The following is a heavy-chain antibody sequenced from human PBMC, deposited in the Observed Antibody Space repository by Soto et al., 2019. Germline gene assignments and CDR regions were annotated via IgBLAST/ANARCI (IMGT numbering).Heavy chain of an antibody. Sequence: GASVKVSCKASGYTFTSYAMHWVRQAPGQRLEWMGWINAGNGNTKYSQKFQGRVTITRDTSASTAYMELSSLRSEDTAVYYCARARPSDLDGNYYYYGMDVWGQGTTVTVSS. CDR1: GYTFTSYA. D-gene: IGHD4-17*01. CDR2: INAGNGNT. V-gene: IGHV1-3*01. CDR3: ARARPSDLDGNYYYYGMDV. J-gene: IGHJ6*02.